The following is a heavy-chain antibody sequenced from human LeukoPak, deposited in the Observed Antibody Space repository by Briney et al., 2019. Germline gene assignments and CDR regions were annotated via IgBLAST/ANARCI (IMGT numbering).Heavy chain of an antibody. CDR2: IYYTGYT. V-gene: IGHV4-59*01. J-gene: IGHJ5*02. D-gene: IGHD3-10*01. Sequence: SETLSLTCTVSGGSISSYYWSWIRQPPGKGLEWIGYIYYTGYTNYNPSLKSRVTISVDTSKNQFSLKLSSVTAADTAVYYCARGLPLYYYGSGSINWFDPWGQGTLVTVSS. CDR1: GGSISSYY. CDR3: ARGLPLYYYGSGSINWFDP.